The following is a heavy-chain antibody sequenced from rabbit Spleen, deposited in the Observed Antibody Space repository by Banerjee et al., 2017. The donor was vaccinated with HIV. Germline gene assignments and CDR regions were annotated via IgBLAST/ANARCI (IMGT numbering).Heavy chain of an antibody. CDR2: IDAGSSGST. D-gene: IGHD1-1*01. J-gene: IGHJ3*01. V-gene: IGHV1S45*01. CDR3: ARDLVGVIGWNFYL. Sequence: QEQLVESGGGLVKPGASLTLTCTASGFSFSSSYDMCWVRQAPGKGLEWIACIDAGSSGSTYYASWAKGRFTISRTSSTTVTLRMTSLTAADRAAYFCARDLVGVIGWNFYLWGQGTLVTVS. CDR1: GFSFSSSYD.